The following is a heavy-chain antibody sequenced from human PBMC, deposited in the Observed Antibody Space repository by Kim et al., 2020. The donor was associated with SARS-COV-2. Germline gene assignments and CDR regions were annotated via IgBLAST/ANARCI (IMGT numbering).Heavy chain of an antibody. Sequence: GESLKISCKGSGYSFTSYWIGWVRQMPGKGLEWMGIIYPGDSDTRYSPSFQGQVTISADKSISTAYLQWSSLKASDTAMYYCATTLYDSSGHYGMDVWGQGTTVTVSS. V-gene: IGHV5-51*01. CDR1: GYSFTSYW. CDR3: ATTLYDSSGHYGMDV. CDR2: IYPGDSDT. J-gene: IGHJ6*02. D-gene: IGHD3-22*01.